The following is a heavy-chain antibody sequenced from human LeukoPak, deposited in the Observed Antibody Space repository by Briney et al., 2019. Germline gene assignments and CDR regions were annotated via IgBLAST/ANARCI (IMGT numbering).Heavy chain of an antibody. V-gene: IGHV1-69*04. J-gene: IGHJ5*02. D-gene: IGHD3-9*01. CDR2: IIPILGIA. Sequence: GASVKVSCKASGGTFSSYAISWVRQAPGQGLEWMGRIIPILGIANYAQKFQGRVTITADKSTSTAYMELSSLRSEDTAVYYCARRLYDILTGSGNWFDPWGQGTLVTVSP. CDR1: GGTFSSYA. CDR3: ARRLYDILTGSGNWFDP.